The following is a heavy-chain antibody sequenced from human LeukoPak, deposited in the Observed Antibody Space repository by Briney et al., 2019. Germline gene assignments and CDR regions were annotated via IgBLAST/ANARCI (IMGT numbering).Heavy chain of an antibody. J-gene: IGHJ6*03. Sequence: SQTLSLTCAISGDSVASNSAAWNWIRQSPSRGLEWRGRTYYRSKGYNDYAVAVKSRITINPDTSKNQFSLQLNSVTPEDTAVYYCARGAYMDYYYMDVWGKGTTVTVSS. CDR1: GDSVASNSAA. D-gene: IGHD4-11*01. CDR3: ARGAYMDYYYMDV. CDR2: TYYRSKGYN. V-gene: IGHV6-1*01.